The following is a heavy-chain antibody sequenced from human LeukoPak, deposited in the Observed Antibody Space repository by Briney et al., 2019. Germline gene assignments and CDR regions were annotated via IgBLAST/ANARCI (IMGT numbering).Heavy chain of an antibody. CDR2: IIPIFGTA. CDR1: GGTFSTYA. J-gene: IGHJ4*02. D-gene: IGHD3-22*01. V-gene: IGHV1-69*13. CDR3: ASLCYYDSSGYYSDY. Sequence: RASVEVSCKASGGTFSTYAISWVRQAPGQGLEWMGGIIPIFGTANYAQKFQGRVTITADESTSTAYMELSSLRSEDTAVYYCASLCYYDSSGYYSDYWGQGTLVTVSS.